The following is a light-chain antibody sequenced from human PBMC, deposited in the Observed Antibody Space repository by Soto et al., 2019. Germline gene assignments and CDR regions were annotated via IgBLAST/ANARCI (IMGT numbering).Light chain of an antibody. Sequence: QAVVTQEPSLTVPPGGTVTLTCASSTGAVTSAYSPNWFQQRPGQAPRSLIYDTSDKHSWTPARFTVSLLGGKAALTLSGVQPEREAEYYRLLYYGGALVFGGGTQLTL. CDR1: TGAVTSAYS. V-gene: IGLV7-43*01. J-gene: IGLJ2*01. CDR2: DTS. CDR3: LLYYGGALV.